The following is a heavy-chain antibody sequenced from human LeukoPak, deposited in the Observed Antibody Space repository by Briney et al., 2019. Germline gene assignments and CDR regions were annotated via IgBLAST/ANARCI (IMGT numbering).Heavy chain of an antibody. Sequence: PSETLSLTCAVYGGSFSGYYWSWIRQPPGKGLEWIGEINHSGSTNYNPSLKSRVTISVDTSKNQFSLKLSSVTAADTAVYYCARGRGYFMKKYFDYWGQGTLVTVSS. CDR2: INHSGST. D-gene: IGHD5-12*01. V-gene: IGHV4-34*01. CDR1: GGSFSGYY. J-gene: IGHJ4*02. CDR3: ARGRGYFMKKYFDY.